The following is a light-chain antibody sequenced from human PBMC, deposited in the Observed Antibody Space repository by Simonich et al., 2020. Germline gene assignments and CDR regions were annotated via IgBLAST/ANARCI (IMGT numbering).Light chain of an antibody. CDR2: GAS. V-gene: IGKV3-15*01. J-gene: IGKJ5*01. CDR1: QSVSSN. CDR3: QQRSNWPPIT. Sequence: EIVMTQSPATLSVSPGERATLPCRASQSVSSNLAWYQQKPGQAPRLLIYGASTRATGIPARFSGRGSGTEFTLTISSMQSEDFAVYYCQQRSNWPPITFGQGTRLEIK.